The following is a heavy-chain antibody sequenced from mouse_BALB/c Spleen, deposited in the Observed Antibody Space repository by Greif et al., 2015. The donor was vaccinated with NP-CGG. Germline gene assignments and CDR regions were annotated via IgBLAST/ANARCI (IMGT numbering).Heavy chain of an antibody. Sequence: QVQLQQSGAELVKPGASVKLSCKASGYTFTSYWMHWVKQRPGQGLEWIGEINPSNGRTNYNEKFKSKATLTVDKSSSTAYMQLSSLTSEDSAVYYCARSYDYSLYYAMDYWGQGTSVTVSS. J-gene: IGHJ4*01. V-gene: IGHV1S81*02. D-gene: IGHD2-4*01. CDR2: INPSNGRT. CDR1: GYTFTSYW. CDR3: ARSYDYSLYYAMDY.